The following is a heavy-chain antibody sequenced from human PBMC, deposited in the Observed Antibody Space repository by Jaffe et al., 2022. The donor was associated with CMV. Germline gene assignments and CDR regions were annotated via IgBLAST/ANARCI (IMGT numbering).Heavy chain of an antibody. D-gene: IGHD3-3*01. V-gene: IGHV4-31*03. CDR2: IYYSGST. CDR1: GGSISSGGYY. CDR3: ARDRALHYYDFWSGCGWFDP. Sequence: QVQLQESGPGLVKPSQTLSLTCTVSGGSISSGGYYWSWIRQHPGKGLEWIGYIYYSGSTYYNPSLKSRVTISVDTSKNQFSLKLSSVTAADTAVYYCARDRALHYYDFWSGCGWFDPWGQGTLVTVSS. J-gene: IGHJ5*02.